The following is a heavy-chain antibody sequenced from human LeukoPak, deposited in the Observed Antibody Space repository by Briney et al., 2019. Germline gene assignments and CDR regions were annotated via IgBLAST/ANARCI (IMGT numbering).Heavy chain of an antibody. CDR1: GFTFSSYS. CDR3: ACYGDYDPYYYYGMDV. D-gene: IGHD4-17*01. Sequence: GSLRLSCAASGFTFSSYSMNWVRQAPGKGLEWVSSISSSSSYIYYADSVKGRFTISRDNAKNSLYLQMNSLRDEDTAVYYCACYGDYDPYYYYGMDVWGQGTTVTVSS. J-gene: IGHJ6*02. V-gene: IGHV3-21*01. CDR2: ISSSSSYI.